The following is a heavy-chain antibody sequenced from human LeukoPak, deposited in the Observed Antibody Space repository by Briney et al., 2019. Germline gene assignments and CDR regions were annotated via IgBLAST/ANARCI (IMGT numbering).Heavy chain of an antibody. CDR1: CYSIRSGYY. Sequence: SETLSLNCAVSCYSIRSGYYWGWIRPPPGKGLEWIGNIFLRWGTYYNPSLKSRVTISVDTSKNEFYLKLNSVTAADTAVYYCARGLGVSAWRYYFDYWGQGNLVTVSS. CDR3: ARGLGVSAWRYYFDY. D-gene: IGHD6-19*01. V-gene: IGHV4-38-2*01. CDR2: IFLRWGT. J-gene: IGHJ4*02.